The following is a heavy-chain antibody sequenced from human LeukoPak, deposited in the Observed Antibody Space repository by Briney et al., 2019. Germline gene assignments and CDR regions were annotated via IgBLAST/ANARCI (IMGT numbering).Heavy chain of an antibody. V-gene: IGHV1-2*02. CDR3: AAAYYDSSGYYYVDY. Sequence: ASVKVSCKASGYDFINYGISWVRQAPGQGLEWMGWINPNSGGTNYAQKFQGRVTMTRDTSISTAYMELSRLRSDDTAVYYCAAAYYDSSGYYYVDYWGQGTLVTVSS. D-gene: IGHD3-22*01. J-gene: IGHJ4*02. CDR2: INPNSGGT. CDR1: GYDFINYG.